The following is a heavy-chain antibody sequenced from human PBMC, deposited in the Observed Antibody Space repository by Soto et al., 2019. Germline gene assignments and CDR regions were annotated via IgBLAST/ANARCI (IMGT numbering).Heavy chain of an antibody. CDR1: GGSISSSSYY. J-gene: IGHJ3*02. V-gene: IGHV4-39*01. D-gene: IGHD3-3*01. CDR2: IYYSGST. Sequence: QLQLQESGPGLVKPSATLSLTCTVSGGSISSSSYYWGWIRQPPGKGLEWIGSIYYSGSTYYNPSLMSRVTISVDTSKNQFSLKLSSVTAADTAVYYCARLGGELRFLEAGAFDIWGQGTMVTVSS. CDR3: ARLGGELRFLEAGAFDI.